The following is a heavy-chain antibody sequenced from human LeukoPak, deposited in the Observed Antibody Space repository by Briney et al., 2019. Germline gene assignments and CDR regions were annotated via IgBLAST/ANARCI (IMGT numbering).Heavy chain of an antibody. Sequence: GGSLRLSCAASGFTFSSYAMHWVRQAPGKGLEWVAVISYDGSDKYYADSVKGRFTISRDNSKNTLYLQMNSLRAEDTAVYYCAREGIAVAGYFDYWGQGTLVTVSS. CDR3: AREGIAVAGYFDY. J-gene: IGHJ4*02. D-gene: IGHD6-19*01. CDR2: ISYDGSDK. V-gene: IGHV3-30*04. CDR1: GFTFSSYA.